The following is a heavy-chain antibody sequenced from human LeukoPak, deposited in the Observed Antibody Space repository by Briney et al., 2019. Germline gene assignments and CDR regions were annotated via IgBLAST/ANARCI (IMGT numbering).Heavy chain of an antibody. V-gene: IGHV3-23*01. CDR2: ISGSGGST. CDR1: GFTFSSYA. Sequence: GGSLRLSCAASGFTFSSYAMSWVRQAPGKGLEWVSAISGSGGSTYYADSVKGRFTISRDNSKNTLNLQMNSLRAEDTAVYYCARVVGEYCSSTSCVPADAFDIWGQGTMVTVSS. J-gene: IGHJ3*02. D-gene: IGHD2-2*01. CDR3: ARVVGEYCSSTSCVPADAFDI.